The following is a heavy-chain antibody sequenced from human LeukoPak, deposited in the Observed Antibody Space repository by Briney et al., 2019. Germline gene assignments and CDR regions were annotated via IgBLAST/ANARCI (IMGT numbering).Heavy chain of an antibody. Sequence: PSETLSLTCTVSGGSISSYYWSWIRQPPGKGLEWIGYIYYSGSTNYNPSLKSRVTISVDTSKNQFFLKLSSVTAADTAVYYCAKSTFPLWYFDYWGQGTLVTVSS. CDR1: GGSISSYY. J-gene: IGHJ4*02. CDR2: IYYSGST. D-gene: IGHD2/OR15-2a*01. V-gene: IGHV4-59*01. CDR3: AKSTFPLWYFDY.